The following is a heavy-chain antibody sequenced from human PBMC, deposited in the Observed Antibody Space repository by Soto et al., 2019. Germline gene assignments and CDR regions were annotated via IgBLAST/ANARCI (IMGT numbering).Heavy chain of an antibody. Sequence: QAPLVQSWAEVKKPGASVRVFCKASGYTFNRFVIHWVRQAPGQRPEWMGWINTDNGNTRYSQRFQDRLTITRDTSATTTYMELSSLRSKDTAIYFCARDKNPIVPFLEWTNWFDPWGQGTLVTVSS. V-gene: IGHV1-3*04. J-gene: IGHJ5*02. CDR3: ARDKNPIVPFLEWTNWFDP. CDR2: INTDNGNT. D-gene: IGHD3-3*02. CDR1: GYTFNRFV.